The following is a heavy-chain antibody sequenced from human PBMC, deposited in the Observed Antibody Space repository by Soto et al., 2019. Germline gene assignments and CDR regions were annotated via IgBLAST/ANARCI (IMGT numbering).Heavy chain of an antibody. D-gene: IGHD1-7*01. CDR3: ARGDLELRNYYYGMDV. V-gene: IGHV1-69*13. Sequence: ASVKVSCKASGGTFSSYAISWVRQAPGQGLEWMGGIIPIFGTANYAQKFQGRVTITADESTSTAYMELSSLRSEDTAVYYCARGDLELRNYYYGMDVWGQGTTVTVSS. CDR1: GGTFSSYA. CDR2: IIPIFGTA. J-gene: IGHJ6*02.